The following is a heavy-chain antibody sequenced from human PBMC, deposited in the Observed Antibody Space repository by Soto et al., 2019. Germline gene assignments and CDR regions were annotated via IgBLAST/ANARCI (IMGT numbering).Heavy chain of an antibody. V-gene: IGHV3-30*03. Sequence: PGGSLRLSCAAAGFTFGSHGMHWVRKTKGKGLEWVAVISYDGSNKYYADSVKGRFTISRDNSKNTLYLQMNSLRAEDTAVYYCARDPMMYYYDSSGYKYYYYGMDVWGQGTTVTVSS. CDR3: ARDPMMYYYDSSGYKYYYYGMDV. CDR1: GFTFGSHG. D-gene: IGHD3-22*01. J-gene: IGHJ6*02. CDR2: ISYDGSNK.